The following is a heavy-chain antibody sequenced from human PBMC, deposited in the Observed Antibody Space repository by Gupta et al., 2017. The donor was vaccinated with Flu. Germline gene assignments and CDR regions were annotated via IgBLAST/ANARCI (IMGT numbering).Heavy chain of an antibody. D-gene: IGHD4-17*01. CDR2: ISGTSGTI. J-gene: IGHJ4*01. Sequence: EVRLLESGGRLVQPGGSLRLSCAASGFDFNIYSLNWVRQSPGRGLEWISYISGTSGTIYYAESVKGRFAVSRDNAKNSLYLQMNNLRPEDMGLYYRARVSLYADANLIDWWGQGSLVTVSS. CDR1: GFDFNIYS. CDR3: ARVSLYADANLIDW. V-gene: IGHV3-48*01.